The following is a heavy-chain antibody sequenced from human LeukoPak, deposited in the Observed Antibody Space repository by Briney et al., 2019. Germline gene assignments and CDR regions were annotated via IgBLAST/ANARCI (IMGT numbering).Heavy chain of an antibody. D-gene: IGHD2-2*03. Sequence: GGSLRLSCAASGFSFRRYAMSWVRQAPRKGLEWVSSLRGDDETFYADSVKGRFTLSRDDSMNPVFLHLNNLRVDDTAVYYCAKASWISSADPVWWGQGTLVAVSS. J-gene: IGHJ4*02. CDR3: AKASWISSADPVW. V-gene: IGHV3-23*01. CDR2: LRGDDET. CDR1: GFSFRRYA.